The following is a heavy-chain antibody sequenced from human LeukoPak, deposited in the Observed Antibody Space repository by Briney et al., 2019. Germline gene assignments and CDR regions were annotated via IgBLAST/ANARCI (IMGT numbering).Heavy chain of an antibody. J-gene: IGHJ6*02. D-gene: IGHD6-19*01. Sequence: GESLKISCKGSGYSFTSYWIGWLRQMPGKGLEWMGIIYPGDSDTRYSPSFQGQVTISADKSISTAYLQWSSLKASDTAMYYCARTEVAVAEGLNYYYYGMDVWGQGTTVTVSS. CDR1: GYSFTSYW. CDR2: IYPGDSDT. V-gene: IGHV5-51*01. CDR3: ARTEVAVAEGLNYYYYGMDV.